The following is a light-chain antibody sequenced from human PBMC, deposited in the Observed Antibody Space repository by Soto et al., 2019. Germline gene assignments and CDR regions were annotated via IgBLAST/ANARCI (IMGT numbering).Light chain of an antibody. CDR2: DAS. J-gene: IGKJ2*01. Sequence: EIVLTQSPATLSLSPGERATLSCRASQSVSSYLAWYQHKPGQAPRLLIYDASNRATDIPARFSGSGSGTDFTLTISRLESEDFAVYYCQHRGKWPRTFGQGTKLEIK. CDR1: QSVSSY. CDR3: QHRGKWPRT. V-gene: IGKV3-11*01.